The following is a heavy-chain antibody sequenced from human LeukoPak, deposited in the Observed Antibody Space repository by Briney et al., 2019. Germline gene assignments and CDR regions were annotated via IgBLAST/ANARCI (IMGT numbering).Heavy chain of an antibody. V-gene: IGHV1-2*02. Sequence: ASVTVSCKASGYTFTGYYIHWVRQAPGQGLEWMGWINPNSGGTNCTQKSQGRVTMTRDTSISTAYMELSRLKSDDTAVYYCARQPGDYNYGGQGTLVTVSS. CDR2: INPNSGGT. J-gene: IGHJ4*02. CDR1: GYTFTGYY. D-gene: IGHD3-10*01. CDR3: ARQPGDYNY.